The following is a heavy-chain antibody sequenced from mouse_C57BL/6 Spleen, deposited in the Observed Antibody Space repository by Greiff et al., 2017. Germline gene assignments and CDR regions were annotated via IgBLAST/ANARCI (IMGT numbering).Heavy chain of an antibody. V-gene: IGHV1-82*01. CDR1: GYAFSSSW. J-gene: IGHJ2*01. CDR3: ARGWDGDY. CDR2: IYPGDGDT. Sequence: VKLQESGPELVKPGASVKISCKASGYAFSSSWMNWVKQRPGKGLEWIGRIYPGDGDTNYNGKFKGKATLTADKSSSTAYMQLSSLTSEDSAVYFCARGWDGDYWGQGTTLTVSS. D-gene: IGHD4-1*01.